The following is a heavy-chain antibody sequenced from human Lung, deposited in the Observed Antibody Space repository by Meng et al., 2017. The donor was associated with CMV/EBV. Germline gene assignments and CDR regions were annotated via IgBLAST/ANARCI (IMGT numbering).Heavy chain of an antibody. D-gene: IGHD1-1*01. Sequence: SGFTCSSYAMSWVRQAPGKGLEWVSAISGSGGSTYYADSVKGRFTISRDNSKNTLYLQMNSLRAEDTAVYYCAKARYNWNDGDYFDYWGQGTLVTVSS. CDR3: AKARYNWNDGDYFDY. V-gene: IGHV3-23*01. CDR2: ISGSGGST. J-gene: IGHJ4*02. CDR1: GFTCSSYA.